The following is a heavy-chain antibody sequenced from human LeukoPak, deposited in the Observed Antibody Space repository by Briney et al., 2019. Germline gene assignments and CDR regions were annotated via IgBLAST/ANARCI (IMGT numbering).Heavy chain of an antibody. V-gene: IGHV1-69*01. D-gene: IGHD6-13*01. Sequence: ASVKVSCKASGGTFSSSAISWVRQAPGQGLEWLGGIIPIFGSSNYAQNFQGRVTINADESTSTAYMELSSRRSDDTAVYYCARVTTFVEGQQLPDYWGQGTLVTVSS. CDR1: GGTFSSSA. CDR3: ARVTTFVEGQQLPDY. J-gene: IGHJ4*02. CDR2: IIPIFGSS.